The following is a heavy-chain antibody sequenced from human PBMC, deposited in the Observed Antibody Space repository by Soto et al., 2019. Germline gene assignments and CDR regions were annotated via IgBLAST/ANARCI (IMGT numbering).Heavy chain of an antibody. V-gene: IGHV1-3*01. CDR3: ARDRGLEHFDY. D-gene: IGHD1-1*01. CDR1: GYTFTSYA. CDR2: INAGNGNT. J-gene: IGHJ4*02. Sequence: ASVKVSCKASGYTFTSYAMHWVRQAPGQRLEWMGWINAGNGNTKYSQKFQGRVTITRDTSASTAYMELSSLRSEDTVVYYCARDRGLEHFDYWGQGTLVTVSS.